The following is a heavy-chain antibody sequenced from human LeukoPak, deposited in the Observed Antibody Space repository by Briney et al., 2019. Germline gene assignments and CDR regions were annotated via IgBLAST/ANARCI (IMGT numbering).Heavy chain of an antibody. CDR1: GGSISSSSYY. Sequence: PSETLSLTCTVSGGSISSSSYYWGWIRQPPGKGLEWIGSIYYSGSTYYNPSLKRRVTISVDTSKNQFSLKLSSVTAADTAVYYCARHPPTNYYDSSGYYGMDVWGQGTTVTVSS. J-gene: IGHJ6*02. D-gene: IGHD3-22*01. CDR2: IYYSGST. V-gene: IGHV4-39*01. CDR3: ARHPPTNYYDSSGYYGMDV.